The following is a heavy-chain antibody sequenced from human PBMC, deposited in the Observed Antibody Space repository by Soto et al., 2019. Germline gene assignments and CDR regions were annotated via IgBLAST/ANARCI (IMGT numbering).Heavy chain of an antibody. CDR3: ANYLYYDFWSGLTLYYYYGMDV. CDR1: GFTVSSKY. J-gene: IGHJ6*02. CDR2: IQSGGPT. Sequence: GGSLRLSCAASGFTVSSKYMSWVRQAPGKGLEWVSLIQSGGPTYYADSVKGRFTISRDTSENTLHLQMDSLRAADTAVYYCANYLYYDFWSGLTLYYYYGMDVWGQGTTVTVSS. D-gene: IGHD3-3*01. V-gene: IGHV3-66*01.